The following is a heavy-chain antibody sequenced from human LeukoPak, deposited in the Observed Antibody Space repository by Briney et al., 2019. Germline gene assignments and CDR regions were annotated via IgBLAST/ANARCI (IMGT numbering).Heavy chain of an antibody. Sequence: GGSLRLSCAVSGLTFSNYAMMWLRQAPGQGLEWVSAINSGDWALYADSVKGRFTISRDDSKNTLHLQMSSLRAEDTAVYYCAKDPNGDYIGAFDFLGRGTMVTVSS. CDR2: INSGDWA. J-gene: IGHJ3*01. CDR3: AKDPNGDYIGAFDF. D-gene: IGHD4-17*01. CDR1: GLTFSNYA. V-gene: IGHV3-23*01.